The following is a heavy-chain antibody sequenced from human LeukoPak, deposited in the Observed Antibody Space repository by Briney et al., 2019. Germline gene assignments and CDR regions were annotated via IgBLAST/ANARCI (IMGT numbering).Heavy chain of an antibody. V-gene: IGHV1-18*01. Sequence: AASVKVSCKASGGTFSSYAISWVRQAPGQGLEWMGWISAYNGNTNYAQKLQGRVTMTTDTSTSTAYMELRSLRSDDTAVYYCAREVDGWKYYFDYWGQGTLVTVSS. CDR2: ISAYNGNT. CDR1: GGTFSSYA. CDR3: AREVDGWKYYFDY. D-gene: IGHD5-24*01. J-gene: IGHJ4*02.